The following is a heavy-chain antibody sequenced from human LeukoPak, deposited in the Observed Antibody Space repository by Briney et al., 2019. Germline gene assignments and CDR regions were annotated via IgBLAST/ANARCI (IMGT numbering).Heavy chain of an antibody. J-gene: IGHJ3*02. D-gene: IGHD3-22*01. CDR2: IYPDDSET. CDR3: ARQAYGSRFDAFDI. Sequence: GESLKISCEASGYKFTTDYIGWVRQMPGKGLEWMGIIYPDDSETNYSPSFKGQVTMSVDKSITTAFLQWSSLKASDTAMYYCARQAYGSRFDAFDIWGQGTMVTVSS. V-gene: IGHV5-51*01. CDR1: GYKFTTDY.